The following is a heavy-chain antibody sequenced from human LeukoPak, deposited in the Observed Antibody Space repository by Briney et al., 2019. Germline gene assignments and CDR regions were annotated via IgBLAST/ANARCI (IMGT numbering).Heavy chain of an antibody. CDR3: ARDLSSSWYNFMDY. CDR1: GFTVNSNY. D-gene: IGHD6-13*01. V-gene: IGHV3-66*02. J-gene: IGHJ4*02. Sequence: PGGSLRLSCAASGFTVNSNYMSWVRQAPGRGLEWVSVIYSGGSTYYADSAKGRFTISRDNSKNTLYLQMNSLRAEDTAVYYCARDLSSSWYNFMDYWGQGTLVTVSS. CDR2: IYSGGST.